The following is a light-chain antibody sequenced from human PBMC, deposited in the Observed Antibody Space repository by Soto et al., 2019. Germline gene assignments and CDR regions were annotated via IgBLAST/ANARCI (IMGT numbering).Light chain of an antibody. CDR3: QQSFTSPWT. CDR1: KNILDRAKNTNY. Sequence: DIVMNQSTASMAVSLRETTTFNCNTSKNILDRAKNTNYLAWSQQKSRHPPTLLVYLASIREPGVPDRFTGSGSGTELNLHIGSLHAEDVGVYCCQQSFTSPWTFGQCTKVE. J-gene: IGKJ1*01. CDR2: LAS. V-gene: IGKV4-1*01.